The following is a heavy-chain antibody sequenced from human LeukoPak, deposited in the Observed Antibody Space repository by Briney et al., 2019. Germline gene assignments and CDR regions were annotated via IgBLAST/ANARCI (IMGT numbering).Heavy chain of an antibody. V-gene: IGHV4-30-2*01. D-gene: IGHD4-17*01. J-gene: IGHJ4*02. CDR2: IYHSGST. CDR1: GGSISSGGYS. Sequence: SQTLSLTCAVSGGSISSGGYSWSWIRPPPGKGLEWIGYIYHSGSTYYNPSLKSRVTISVDKSKNQFYLKLSSVTAADTALYYCARVLYGDYGYYFDYWGQGTLVTVSS. CDR3: ARVLYGDYGYYFDY.